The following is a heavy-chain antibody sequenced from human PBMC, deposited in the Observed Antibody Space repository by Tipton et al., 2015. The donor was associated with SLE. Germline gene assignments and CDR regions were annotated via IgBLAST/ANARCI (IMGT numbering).Heavy chain of an antibody. D-gene: IGHD6-13*01. CDR1: GGSISSYY. CDR3: ARDPGSSCPGCYFDY. J-gene: IGHJ4*02. CDR2: IYYSGST. V-gene: IGHV4-59*12. Sequence: TLSLTCIVSGGSISSYYWSWIRQPPGKGLEWIGYIYYSGSTNYNPSLKSRVTISVDTSKNQFSLKLSSVTAADTAVYYCARDPGSSCPGCYFDYWGQGTLVTVSS.